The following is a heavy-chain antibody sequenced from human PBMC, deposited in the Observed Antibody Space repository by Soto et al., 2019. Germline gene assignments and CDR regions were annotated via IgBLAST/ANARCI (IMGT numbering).Heavy chain of an antibody. J-gene: IGHJ4*02. CDR1: GGLFSSYA. CDR2: IIPVFGTP. Sequence: QEQLVQSGAEVKKPGSSVKVSCKDSGGLFSSYAISWVRQAPGQGLEWMGGIIPVFGTPFYAQKFQGRVTVTTETLTNTAYMELRSLRPDDTAVYFCVLGGLETGYYRDMDYWGQGTLVSVSS. CDR3: VLGGLETGYYRDMDY. D-gene: IGHD3-9*01. V-gene: IGHV1-69*06.